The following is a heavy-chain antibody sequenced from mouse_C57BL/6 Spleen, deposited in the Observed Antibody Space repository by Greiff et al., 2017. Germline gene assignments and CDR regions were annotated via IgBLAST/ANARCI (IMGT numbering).Heavy chain of an antibody. CDR1: GYAFSSYW. V-gene: IGHV1-80*01. CDR2: IYPGDGDT. J-gene: IGHJ2*01. D-gene: IGHD3-2*02. CDR3: ARRGVYSSRPSHYFDD. Sequence: QVQLQQSGAELVKPGASVTISCKASGYAFSSYWMNWVKQRPGKGLEWIGQIYPGDGDTNYHGQFTGKATLTADNSSSTAYMQLSSLTSEDSAVYYCARRGVYSSRPSHYFDDWGQGTTLTVSS.